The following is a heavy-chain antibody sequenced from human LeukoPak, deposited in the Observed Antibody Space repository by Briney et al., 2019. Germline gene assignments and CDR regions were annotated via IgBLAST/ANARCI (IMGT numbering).Heavy chain of an antibody. CDR3: ARDRYYYDSSGYYYMDV. CDR2: IYHSGST. D-gene: IGHD3-22*01. Sequence: TASETLSLTCTVSGGSISSSSYYWGWIRQPPGKGLEWIGSIYHSGSTNYNPSLKSRVTISVDTSKNQFSLKLSSVTAADTAVYYCARDRYYYDSSGYYYMDVWGKGTTVTVSS. V-gene: IGHV4-39*07. J-gene: IGHJ6*03. CDR1: GGSISSSSYY.